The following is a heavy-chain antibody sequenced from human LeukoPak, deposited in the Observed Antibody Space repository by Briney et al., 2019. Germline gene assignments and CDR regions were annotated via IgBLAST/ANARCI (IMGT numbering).Heavy chain of an antibody. CDR3: ASKVGSYGDAFDI. Sequence: PGESLKISCKGSGYSFTTYWIGWVRQMPGKGLEWMGIIYPGDSDTRYSPSFQGQVTISADKSISTAYLQWSSLKASDTAMYYCASKVGSYGDAFDIWGQGTMVTVSS. CDR2: IYPGDSDT. V-gene: IGHV5-51*01. CDR1: GYSFTTYW. J-gene: IGHJ3*02. D-gene: IGHD1-26*01.